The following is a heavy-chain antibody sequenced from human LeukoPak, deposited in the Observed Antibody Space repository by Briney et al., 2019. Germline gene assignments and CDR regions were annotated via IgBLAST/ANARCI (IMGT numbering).Heavy chain of an antibody. CDR2: ISYDGSNK. Sequence: GRSLRLSCAASGFTFSSYAMHWVRQAPGKGLEWVAVISYDGSNKYYADSVKGRFTISRDNSKNTLYLQMNSLRAEDTAVYYCARDKFDPWGQGTLVTVSS. V-gene: IGHV3-30-3*01. CDR3: ARDKFDP. CDR1: GFTFSSYA. J-gene: IGHJ5*02.